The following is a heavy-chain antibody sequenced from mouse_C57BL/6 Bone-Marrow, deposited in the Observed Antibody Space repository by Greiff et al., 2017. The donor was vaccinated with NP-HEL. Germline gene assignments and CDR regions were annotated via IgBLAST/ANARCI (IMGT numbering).Heavy chain of an antibody. J-gene: IGHJ3*01. CDR2: IDPSDSYT. V-gene: IGHV1-59*01. CDR1: GYTFTSYW. CDR3: AELPWFAY. Sequence: QVQLQQPGAELVRPGTSVKLSCKASGYTFTSYWMHWVKQRPGQGLEWIGVIDPSDSYTNYNQKFKGKATLTVDTSSSTAYMQLSSLTSEDSAVYYCAELPWFAYWGQGTLVTVSA.